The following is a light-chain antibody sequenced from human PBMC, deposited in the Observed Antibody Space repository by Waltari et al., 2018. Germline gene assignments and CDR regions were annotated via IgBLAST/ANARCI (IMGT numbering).Light chain of an antibody. CDR1: QRINSF. V-gene: IGKV1-39*01. CDR3: QQCYSVPHT. J-gene: IGKJ2*01. Sequence: DIQMTQSPSSLSASVGDRVTITCRASQRINSFLNWYQQKPGKGPKLLIFAASSLQSGVPPRFSGSGSGTDFTLTITDLQPGVFANYYCQQCYSVPHTFGQGTRLEIK. CDR2: AAS.